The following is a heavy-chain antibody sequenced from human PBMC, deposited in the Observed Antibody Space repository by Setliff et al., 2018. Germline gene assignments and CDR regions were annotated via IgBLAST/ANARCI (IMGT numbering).Heavy chain of an antibody. V-gene: IGHV4-59*01. CDR2: VHFTGST. CDR1: GASSRNFY. J-gene: IGHJ4*02. Sequence: KASETLSRTCNVSGASSRNFYWTWIRQHPGKGLEWIGYVHFTGSTNYNPSLKSRVNMSVDVSKSQFSLRLLSVPAADTAVYYCARGGTYRYFDYWGQGTLVTVSS. CDR3: ARGGTYRYFDY.